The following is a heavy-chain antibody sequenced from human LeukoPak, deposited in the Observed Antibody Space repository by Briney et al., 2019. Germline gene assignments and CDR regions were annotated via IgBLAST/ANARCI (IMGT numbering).Heavy chain of an antibody. D-gene: IGHD3/OR15-3a*01. CDR1: GFTFSEFW. CDR2: LKGDGSDK. CDR3: ARAPWTHSSYTMDV. J-gene: IGHJ6*02. V-gene: IGHV3-7*01. Sequence: GGSLRLSCATSGFTFSEFWMSWVRQAPGKGLEWVANLKGDGSDKYYVDSARGRFTISRDNAKNSLYLQMNSVRADDTAVYYCARAPWTHSSYTMDVWGQGTTVTVSS.